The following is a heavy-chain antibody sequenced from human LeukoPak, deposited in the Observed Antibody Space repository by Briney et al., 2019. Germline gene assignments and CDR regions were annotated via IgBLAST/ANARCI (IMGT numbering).Heavy chain of an antibody. CDR3: ARVYCGGDCYYDAFDI. CDR1: GYTFTSYD. V-gene: IGHV1-8*01. Sequence: ASVKVSCKASGYTFTSYDINWVRQATGQGLEWMGWMNPNSGNTGYAQMFQGRVTMTRNTSISTAYMELSSLRSEDTAVYYCARVYCGGDCYYDAFDIWGQGTMDTVSS. J-gene: IGHJ3*02. D-gene: IGHD2-21*02. CDR2: MNPNSGNT.